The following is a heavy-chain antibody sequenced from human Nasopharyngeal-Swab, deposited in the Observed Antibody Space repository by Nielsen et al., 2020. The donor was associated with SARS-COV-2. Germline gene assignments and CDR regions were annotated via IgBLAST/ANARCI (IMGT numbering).Heavy chain of an antibody. CDR3: ARATQLWLPDDY. CDR1: GFTFTDYY. D-gene: IGHD5-18*01. J-gene: IGHJ4*02. V-gene: IGHV3-11*05. CDR2: ISSSTTNA. Sequence: GGSLRLSCEASGFTFTDYYMTWIRQPPGKGLEWVSYISSSTTNANSADSVRGRFTIPRDNTKNSVYLQMNTLRAEDTAVYYCARATQLWLPDDYWGQGTLVTVSS.